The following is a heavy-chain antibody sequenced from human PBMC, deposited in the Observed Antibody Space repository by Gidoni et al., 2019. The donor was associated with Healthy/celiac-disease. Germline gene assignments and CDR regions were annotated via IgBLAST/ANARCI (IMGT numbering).Heavy chain of an antibody. Sequence: GGGLVQPGWSLRLSCASSGFTFSSYWMSWVRQAPGKGLEWVANIKQDGSEKYSVDFVKGRFTISRDNAKNSLYLQMNSLRAEDTAVYYCARDRDNWNVGVWAYWGQGTLVTVSS. V-gene: IGHV3-7*01. J-gene: IGHJ4*02. D-gene: IGHD1-1*01. CDR3: ARDRDNWNVGVWAY. CDR2: IKQDGSEK. CDR1: GFTFSSYW.